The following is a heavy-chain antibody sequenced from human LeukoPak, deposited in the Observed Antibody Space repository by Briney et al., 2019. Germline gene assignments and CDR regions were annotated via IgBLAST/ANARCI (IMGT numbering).Heavy chain of an antibody. D-gene: IGHD4-17*01. Sequence: GGSLRLSCAASGFTFSIYAMSWVRQAPAKGLDWVSTIIGSGGNTYYAGSVKGRFTISRDNSQNTLYLQMNSLRAEDTAVYYCARDYADYVGYFFFDYWGQGTLVTVSS. CDR3: ARDYADYVGYFFFDY. J-gene: IGHJ4*02. V-gene: IGHV3-23*01. CDR2: IIGSGGNT. CDR1: GFTFSIYA.